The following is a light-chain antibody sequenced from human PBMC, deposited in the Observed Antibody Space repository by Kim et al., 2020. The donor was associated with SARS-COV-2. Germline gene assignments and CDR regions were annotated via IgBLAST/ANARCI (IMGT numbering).Light chain of an antibody. CDR2: AAS. J-gene: IGKJ2*01. CDR1: QSISTY. CDR3: QQTYITPRT. V-gene: IGKV1-39*01. Sequence: DIQMAQSPSSLSASVGDTVTITCRASQSISTYVNWYQQKLGKAPKLLLYAASSLQSGVPSRFSGSGSGTDFTLTIKSLQPEDFATYYCQQTYITPRTFGQGTKLEI.